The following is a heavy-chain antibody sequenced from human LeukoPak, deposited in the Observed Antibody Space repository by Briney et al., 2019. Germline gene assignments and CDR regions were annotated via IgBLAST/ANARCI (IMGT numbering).Heavy chain of an antibody. J-gene: IGHJ4*02. CDR3: ARHYSERYWLD. Sequence: PSGTLSLTCTVSGGSISSYYWSWIRQPPGKGLEWIGYIYYSGSTNYNPSLKSRVTISVDTSKNQFSLKLSSVTAADTAVYYCARHYSERYWLDWGQGTLVTVSS. D-gene: IGHD5-12*01. V-gene: IGHV4-59*08. CDR2: IYYSGST. CDR1: GGSISSYY.